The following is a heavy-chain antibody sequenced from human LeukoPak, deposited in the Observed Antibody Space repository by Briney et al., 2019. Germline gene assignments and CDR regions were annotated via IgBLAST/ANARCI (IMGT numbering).Heavy chain of an antibody. Sequence: ASVKVSCKASGYTFTSYGISWVRQAPGQGLEWMGWISAYNGNTNYAQKLQGRVTMTTDTSTSTAYMELRSLRSDDTAVYYCARGREVMVYAIRYAFDIWGQGTMVTVSS. V-gene: IGHV1-18*01. CDR2: ISAYNGNT. CDR1: GYTFTSYG. J-gene: IGHJ3*02. D-gene: IGHD2-8*01. CDR3: ARGREVMVYAIRYAFDI.